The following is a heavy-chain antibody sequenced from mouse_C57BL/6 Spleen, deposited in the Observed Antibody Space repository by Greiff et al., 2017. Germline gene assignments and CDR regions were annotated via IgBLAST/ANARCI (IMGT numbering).Heavy chain of an antibody. V-gene: IGHV5-17*01. D-gene: IGHD2-10*01. CDR3: APLPGGYAMDD. CDR1: GFTFSDYG. CDR2: ISSGSSTI. J-gene: IGHJ4*01. Sequence: EVHLVESGGGLVKPGGSLQLSCAASGFTFSDYGMHWVRQAPEKGLEWVAYISSGSSTIYYADTVKGRFTISRDNAKNTRFLQKTRLRSEDTAMYYCAPLPGGYAMDDWGQGTSVTVSS.